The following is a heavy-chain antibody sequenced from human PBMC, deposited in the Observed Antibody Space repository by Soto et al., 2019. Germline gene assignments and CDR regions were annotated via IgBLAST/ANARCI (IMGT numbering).Heavy chain of an antibody. CDR2: ISGSSSTT. Sequence: EVELVESGGNLVPPWGFLGLSCSASGFHFSSYNMNWVRQAPGKGLEWVSYISGSSSTTYYADSVKGRFTISRDNAKNSLYLQMNSLRDEDTAVYYCTRNGYVAVDYWGQGTLVTVSS. D-gene: IGHD5-18*01. CDR1: GFHFSSYN. V-gene: IGHV3-48*02. J-gene: IGHJ4*02. CDR3: TRNGYVAVDY.